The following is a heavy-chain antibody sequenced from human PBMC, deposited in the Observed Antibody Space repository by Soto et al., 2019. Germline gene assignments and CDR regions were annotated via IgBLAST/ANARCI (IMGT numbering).Heavy chain of an antibody. V-gene: IGHV3-23*01. D-gene: IGHD3-22*01. CDR2: ISGSGGST. CDR3: AKDWYYYDSSGFYDY. J-gene: IGHJ4*02. CDR1: GFTFSSYA. Sequence: GESLKISCAASGFTFSSYAMSWVRQAPGKGLEWVSAISGSGGSTYYADSVKGRFTISRDNSKNTLYLQMNSLRAEDTAVYYCAKDWYYYDSSGFYDYWGQGTLVTVSS.